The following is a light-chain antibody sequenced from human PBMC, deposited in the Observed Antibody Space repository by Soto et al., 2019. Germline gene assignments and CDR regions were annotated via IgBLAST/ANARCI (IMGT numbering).Light chain of an antibody. CDR2: GAF. V-gene: IGKV3-15*01. CDR1: QSVSSN. CDR3: QQYNDWPLT. Sequence: EIVLTQSPVTLSVSPLARAALXWRASQSVSSNLAWYQQKPGQAPSLLIYGAFTRATGIPARFSGTGSGTEFTLTISSLQSEDFALYYCQQYNDWPLTFGQGTKVDNK. J-gene: IGKJ1*01.